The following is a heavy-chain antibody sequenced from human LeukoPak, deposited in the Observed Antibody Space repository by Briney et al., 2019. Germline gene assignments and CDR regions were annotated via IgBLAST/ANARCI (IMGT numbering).Heavy chain of an antibody. V-gene: IGHV4-4*07. J-gene: IGHJ3*02. CDR3: ARLITENYYGSSGQEDAFDI. CDR1: GGSISSYY. Sequence: PSETLSLTCTVSGGSISSYYWSWIRRPAGKGLEWIGRIYTSGSTNYNPSLKSRVTMSVDTSKNQFSLKLSSVTAADTAVYYCARLITENYYGSSGQEDAFDIWGQGTMVTVSS. D-gene: IGHD3-22*01. CDR2: IYTSGST.